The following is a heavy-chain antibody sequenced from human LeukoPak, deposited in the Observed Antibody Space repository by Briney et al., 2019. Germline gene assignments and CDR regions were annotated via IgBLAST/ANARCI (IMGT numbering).Heavy chain of an antibody. V-gene: IGHV4-31*03. CDR3: ARSKNPNANWYFDL. CDR1: GDSISNSEDH. CDR2: TSNSGYP. Sequence: SETLSLTCTVSGDSISNSEDHWTWIRQHPGKGLEWIGYTSNSGYPDSNPALKSRLTISLDTSQNQVSLRLSSVTVADTAVYYCARSKNPNANWYFDLWGRGTLVTVSS. J-gene: IGHJ2*01.